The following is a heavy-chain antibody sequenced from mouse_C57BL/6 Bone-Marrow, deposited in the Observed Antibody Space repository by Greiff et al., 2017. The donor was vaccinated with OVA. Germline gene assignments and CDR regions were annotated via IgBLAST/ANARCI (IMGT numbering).Heavy chain of an antibody. CDR1: GFNIKDYY. J-gene: IGHJ4*01. CDR2: IDPENGDT. CDR3: TTRGGYDYDGGWAMDY. V-gene: IGHV14-4*01. D-gene: IGHD2-4*01. Sequence: VQLQQSGAELVRPGASVKLSCTASGFNIKDYYMHWVKQRPEQGLEWIGWIDPENGDTEYASKFQGKATITADTSSNTAYLQLSSLTSEDTAVYYCTTRGGYDYDGGWAMDYWGQGTSVTVSS.